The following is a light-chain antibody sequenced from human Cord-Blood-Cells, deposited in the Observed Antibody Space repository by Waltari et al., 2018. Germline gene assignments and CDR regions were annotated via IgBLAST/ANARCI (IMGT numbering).Light chain of an antibody. Sequence: EIVLTQSPATLSLSPGERATLPCRASQSVSSYLAWYQQKPGQAPRLLIYDASNRATGIPARFSGGGSGTDFDLAISSLQPEELAVYNCKQSSNWPTFVPGTKVDSK. CDR1: QSVSSY. J-gene: IGKJ3*01. V-gene: IGKV3-11*01. CDR2: DAS. CDR3: KQSSNWPT.